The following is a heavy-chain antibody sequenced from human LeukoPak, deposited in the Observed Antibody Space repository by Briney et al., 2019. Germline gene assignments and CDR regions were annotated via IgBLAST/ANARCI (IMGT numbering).Heavy chain of an antibody. J-gene: IGHJ4*02. CDR2: IIPILGIA. D-gene: IGHD3-22*01. CDR1: GGTFSSYA. Sequence: LVKVSFKASGGTFSSYAISWVRQAPGQGLEWMGRIIPILGIANYAQKFQGRVTITADKSTSTAYMELSSLRSEDTAVYYCARVYSYYYDSSGYSPGGYWGQGTLVTVSS. V-gene: IGHV1-69*04. CDR3: ARVYSYYYDSSGYSPGGY.